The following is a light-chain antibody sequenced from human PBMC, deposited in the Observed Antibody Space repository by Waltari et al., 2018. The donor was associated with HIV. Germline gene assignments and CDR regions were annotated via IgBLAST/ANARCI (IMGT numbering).Light chain of an antibody. CDR1: SSNIANNY. J-gene: IGLJ1*01. CDR3: GSWDGSLSGYV. Sequence: QSVVTQPPSVSAAPGQKVTISCSGRSSNIANNYVSWYQQIPGTVPKPLIYNDHKLPSCIPDRFSGSKSGTSATLVITGLQTGDEADDYCGSWDGSLSGYVFGPGTRVTVL. V-gene: IGLV1-51*01. CDR2: NDH.